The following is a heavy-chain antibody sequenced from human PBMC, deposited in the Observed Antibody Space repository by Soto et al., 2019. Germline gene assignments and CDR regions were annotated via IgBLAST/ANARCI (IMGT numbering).Heavy chain of an antibody. D-gene: IGHD3-3*01. V-gene: IGHV3-30*04. Sequence: GGSLRLSCAASGFTFSRYAIHWVRQAPGKGLERVAVISRDGSNKYYVDSVKGRFTISRENSRNTLYLQMNSLRDEDAAMYYCARSRSGALADSFVFWGQGTLVTVFS. CDR2: ISRDGSNK. J-gene: IGHJ4*02. CDR3: ARSRSGALADSFVF. CDR1: GFTFSRYA.